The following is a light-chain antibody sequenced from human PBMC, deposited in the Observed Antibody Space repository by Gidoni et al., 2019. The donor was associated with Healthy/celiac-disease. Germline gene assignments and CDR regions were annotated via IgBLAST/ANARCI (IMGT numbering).Light chain of an antibody. V-gene: IGKV3-11*01. CDR1: QSVSSY. J-gene: IGKJ2*01. Sequence: EIVLTQSPATLSLSPGERATLSCRASQSVSSYLAWYQQKPGQAPRLLIYDASTRATGIPARFSGSGSGTDFTLTISSLEPEDFAVYYCQQRSNWPPLYTFXXXTKLEIK. CDR2: DAS. CDR3: QQRSNWPPLYT.